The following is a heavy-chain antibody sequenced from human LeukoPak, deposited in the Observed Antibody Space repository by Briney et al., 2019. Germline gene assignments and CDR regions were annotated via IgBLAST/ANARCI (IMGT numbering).Heavy chain of an antibody. CDR2: ISTSNSYI. D-gene: IGHD1-26*01. Sequence: PGGSLRLSCVVSGFTFSDYHMNWVRQAPGKGLEWVSSISTSNSYIYYADSLTGRFTISRDNAKNSLYLQMNSLRAEDTAVYYCAKDAVFRGSYYFDYWGQGTLVTVSS. J-gene: IGHJ4*02. CDR1: GFTFSDYH. CDR3: AKDAVFRGSYYFDY. V-gene: IGHV3-21*01.